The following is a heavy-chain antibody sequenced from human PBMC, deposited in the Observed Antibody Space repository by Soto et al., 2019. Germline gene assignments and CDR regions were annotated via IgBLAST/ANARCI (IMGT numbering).Heavy chain of an antibody. D-gene: IGHD1-26*01. J-gene: IGHJ5*02. CDR3: ARGGVGATDYWFAP. CDR1: GGSFSGYY. V-gene: IGHV4-34*01. Sequence: SETLSLTCAVYGGSFSGYYWSWIRQPPGKGLEWIGEINHSGSTNYNPSLKSRVTISVGTSKNQFSLKLSSVTAADTAVYYCARGGVGATDYWFAPWGQGTLVTVS. CDR2: INHSGST.